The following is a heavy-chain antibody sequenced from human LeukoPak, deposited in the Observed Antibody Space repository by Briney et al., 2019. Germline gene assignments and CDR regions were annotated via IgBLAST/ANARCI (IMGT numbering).Heavy chain of an antibody. J-gene: IGHJ4*02. CDR3: ARDYYFDY. CDR2: ISYDGSNK. CDR1: GFTFSSYA. V-gene: IGHV3-30-3*01. Sequence: GGSLRLSCAASGFTFSSYAMHWVRQAPGKGLEWVAVISYDGSNKYYADSVKGRFTISRDNSKNTLYLQMNSLRAEDTAVYYCARDYYFDYWGQGTLVTVSS.